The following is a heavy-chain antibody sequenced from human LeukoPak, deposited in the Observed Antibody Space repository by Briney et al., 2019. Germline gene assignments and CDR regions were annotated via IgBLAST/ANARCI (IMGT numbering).Heavy chain of an antibody. Sequence: SVKVSCKASGGTFSSYAISWVRQAPGQGLEWMGRIIPIFGTANYAQKFQGRVTITTDESTSTAYMELSSLRSEDTAVYYCAREALYQLPMGGNWFDPWGQGTLVTVSS. D-gene: IGHD2-2*01. J-gene: IGHJ5*02. CDR2: IIPIFGTA. V-gene: IGHV1-69*05. CDR1: GGTFSSYA. CDR3: AREALYQLPMGGNWFDP.